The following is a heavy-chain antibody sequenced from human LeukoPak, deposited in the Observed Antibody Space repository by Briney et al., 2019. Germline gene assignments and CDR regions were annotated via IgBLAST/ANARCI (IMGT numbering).Heavy chain of an antibody. D-gene: IGHD6-19*01. Sequence: GGSLRLSCAASGFTFSSYGMHWVRQAPGKGLEWVAVISYDGSNKYYADSVKGRFTISRDNSKNTLYLQMNSLRAEDTAVYYCAKDRTVAAPGGGSALDYWGQGTLVTVSS. CDR3: AKDRTVAAPGGGSALDY. J-gene: IGHJ4*02. CDR2: ISYDGSNK. CDR1: GFTFSSYG. V-gene: IGHV3-30*18.